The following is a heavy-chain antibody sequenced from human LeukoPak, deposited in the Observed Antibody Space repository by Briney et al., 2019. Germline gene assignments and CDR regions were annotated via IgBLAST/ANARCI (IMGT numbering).Heavy chain of an antibody. CDR1: GGSFSGYY. V-gene: IGHV4-34*01. D-gene: IGHD3-10*01. CDR2: INHSGST. J-gene: IGHJ6*02. CDR3: ARFSSGFYGSGSYSAAGMDV. Sequence: PSETLSLTCAVYGGSFSGYYWSWIRQPPGKGLEWIGEINHSGSTNYNPSLKSRVTISVDTSKNQFSLKLSSVTAADTAVYYCARFSSGFYGSGSYSAAGMDVWGQGTTVTVSS.